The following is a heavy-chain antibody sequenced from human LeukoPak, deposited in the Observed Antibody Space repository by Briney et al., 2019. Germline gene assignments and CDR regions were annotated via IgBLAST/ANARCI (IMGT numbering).Heavy chain of an antibody. Sequence: SETLSLTCTVSGGSVSSGTYYWSWIRQPPGKGLEWIGYICYKGSTNYNPSLKSRVTISVDTSKNQFSLKLSSVTAADTAVYYCARDSCSSTICYARLFDYWGQGTLVTVSS. CDR2: ICYKGST. J-gene: IGHJ4*02. CDR3: ARDSCSSTICYARLFDY. D-gene: IGHD2-2*01. V-gene: IGHV4-61*01. CDR1: GGSVSSGTYY.